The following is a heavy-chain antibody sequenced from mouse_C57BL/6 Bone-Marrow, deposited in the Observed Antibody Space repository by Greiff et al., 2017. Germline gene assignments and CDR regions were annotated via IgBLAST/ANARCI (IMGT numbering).Heavy chain of an antibody. Sequence: QVQLQQPGAELVRPGTSVKLSCKASGYTFTSYWMHWVKQRPGQGLEWIGVIDPSDSYTNYNQKFKGKATLTVDTSSSTAYMQLSSLTSEDSAVYYCARWGYGSSYDYAMDYWGQGTSVTVSS. CDR3: ARWGYGSSYDYAMDY. V-gene: IGHV1-59*01. D-gene: IGHD1-1*01. CDR2: IDPSDSYT. CDR1: GYTFTSYW. J-gene: IGHJ4*01.